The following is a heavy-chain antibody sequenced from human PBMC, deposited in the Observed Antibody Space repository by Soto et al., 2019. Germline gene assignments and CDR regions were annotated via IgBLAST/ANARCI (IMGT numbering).Heavy chain of an antibody. CDR2: TNTNTGNP. D-gene: IGHD3-22*01. CDR1: GYTFTSYA. J-gene: IGHJ1*01. V-gene: IGHV7-4-1*01. CDR3: ARDPSNYYDSRAFQH. Sequence: SVKVSCKASGYTFTSYAMNWVRQAPGQGLEWMGWTNTNTGNPTYAQGFTGRFVFSLDTSVSTAYLQICSLKAEDTAVYYCARDPSNYYDSRAFQHWGQGTLVTVSS.